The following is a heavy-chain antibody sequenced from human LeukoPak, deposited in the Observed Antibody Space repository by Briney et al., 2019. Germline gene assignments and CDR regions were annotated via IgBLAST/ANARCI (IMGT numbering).Heavy chain of an antibody. CDR3: ATTPLYYYDSSGYYSDY. D-gene: IGHD3-22*01. CDR1: GFTFSNYA. J-gene: IGHJ4*02. V-gene: IGHV3-23*01. Sequence: GGSLRLSCAASGFTFSNYAMRWVRQAPGKGLEWVSATSGSGGSTYYADSVKGRFTISRDNSKNTLYLQMKSLRAEDTAIYYCATTPLYYYDSSGYYSDYWGQGTLVTVSS. CDR2: TSGSGGST.